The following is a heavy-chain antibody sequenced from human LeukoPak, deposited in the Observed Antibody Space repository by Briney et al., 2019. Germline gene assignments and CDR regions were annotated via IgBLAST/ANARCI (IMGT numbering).Heavy chain of an antibody. J-gene: IGHJ4*02. CDR3: ARGAGWYGY. V-gene: IGHV4-59*01. CDR1: GGSISSYC. Sequence: PSETLSLTCTVSGGSISSYCWSWLRQPPGKGLEWIAYINYSGSTNYNPSLKSRVTISVDTSKNQFSLKLTSVSAADTAVYYCARGAGWYGYWGQGTLVTVSS. D-gene: IGHD6-19*01. CDR2: INYSGST.